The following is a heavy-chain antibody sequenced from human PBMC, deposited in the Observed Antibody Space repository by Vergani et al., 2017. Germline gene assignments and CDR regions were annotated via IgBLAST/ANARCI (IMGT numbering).Heavy chain of an antibody. Sequence: EVQLVESGGGLVQPGGSLRLSCAASGFTFSSYEMNWVRQAPGKGLEWVSYISSSSSYIYYADSVKGRFTISRDNAKNSLYLQMNSLRAEDTAVYYCARDPFRWAGPTDYWGQGTLVTVSS. CDR2: ISSSSSYI. V-gene: IGHV3-48*03. CDR3: ARDPFRWAGPTDY. CDR1: GFTFSSYE. J-gene: IGHJ4*02. D-gene: IGHD3-3*02.